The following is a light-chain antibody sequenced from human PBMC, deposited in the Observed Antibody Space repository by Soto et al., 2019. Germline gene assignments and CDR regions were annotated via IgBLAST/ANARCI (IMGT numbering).Light chain of an antibody. Sequence: QSALTQPASVSGSPGQSITISCTGTSSDVGGYNYVSWYQQHPGKAPKLMIYDVSNRPSGVSNRFSGSKSGNTASLTTSGLQADDEADYCCSSYTSSRTLFVFGTGTKVTV. CDR2: DVS. CDR3: SSYTSSRTLFV. V-gene: IGLV2-14*01. CDR1: SSDVGGYNY. J-gene: IGLJ1*01.